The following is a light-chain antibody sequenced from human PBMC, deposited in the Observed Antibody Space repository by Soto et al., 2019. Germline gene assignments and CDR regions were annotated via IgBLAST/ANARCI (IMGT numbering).Light chain of an antibody. V-gene: IGLV1-47*01. CDR1: SSNNGSNY. Sequence: QSVLTQPPSASGTPGQRVTISCSGSSSNNGSNYVYWYQQLPGTAPKLLIYRNNQRPSGVPDRFSGSKSGTSASLAISGLRSEDEADYYCAAWDDSLSVYYVFGTGTKVTVL. CDR2: RNN. J-gene: IGLJ1*01. CDR3: AAWDDSLSVYYV.